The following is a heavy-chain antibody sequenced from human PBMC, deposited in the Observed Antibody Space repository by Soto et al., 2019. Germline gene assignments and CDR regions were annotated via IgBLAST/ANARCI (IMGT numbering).Heavy chain of an antibody. CDR2: ISGSSSTI. Sequence: EVQLVESGGGLVQPGGSLRLSCAASGFTFSSYSMNWVRQAPGKGLEWISYISGSSSTIYYADSVKGRFTISRDNARNSLYLQMNCLRDEDTAVYYCARDPSSSSWLSMDVWGQGTTVTVSS. CDR3: ARDPSSSSWLSMDV. J-gene: IGHJ6*02. CDR1: GFTFSSYS. D-gene: IGHD6-13*01. V-gene: IGHV3-48*02.